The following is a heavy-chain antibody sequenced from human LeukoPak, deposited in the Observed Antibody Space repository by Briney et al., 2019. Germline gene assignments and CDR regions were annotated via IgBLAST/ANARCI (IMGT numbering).Heavy chain of an antibody. CDR1: GFTFSDYY. CDR3: AKDLEQLVPYFDY. CDR2: ISGSGGST. Sequence: GGSLRLSCAASGFTFSDYYMSWIRQAPGKGLEWVSAISGSGGSTYYADSVKGRFTISRDNSKNTLYLQMNSLRAEDTAVYYCAKDLEQLVPYFDYWGQGTLVTVSS. J-gene: IGHJ4*02. D-gene: IGHD6-6*01. V-gene: IGHV3-23*01.